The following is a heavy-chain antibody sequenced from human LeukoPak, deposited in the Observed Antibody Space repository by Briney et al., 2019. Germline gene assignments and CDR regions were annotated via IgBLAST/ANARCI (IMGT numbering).Heavy chain of an antibody. J-gene: IGHJ3*02. V-gene: IGHV3-23*01. CDR3: ANKWGLITMVRGVIRDFAFDI. D-gene: IGHD3-10*01. CDR1: GFTFSSYA. Sequence: GGSLRLSCAASGFTFSSYAMSWVRQAPGKGLEWVSAISGSGGSTYYADSVKGRFTISRDNSKNTLYLQMNSLRAEDTAVYYCANKWGLITMVRGVIRDFAFDIWGQGTVVTVSS. CDR2: ISGSGGST.